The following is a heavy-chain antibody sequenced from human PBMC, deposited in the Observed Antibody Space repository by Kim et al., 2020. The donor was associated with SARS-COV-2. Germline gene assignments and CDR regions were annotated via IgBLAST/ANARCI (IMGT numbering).Heavy chain of an antibody. J-gene: IGHJ4*02. CDR2: IGAGDDRT. D-gene: IGHD3-16*01. Sequence: GGSLRLSCAVSGFTFSNYAMSWVRQAPGKGLEWVSAIGAGDDRTYYSDSVRGRSTISRDTSRNTLYLQMNSLRGEDTAVYYCAKVFRSNGDFHAFDSWGQGTLVTVSS. CDR3: AKVFRSNGDFHAFDS. V-gene: IGHV3-23*01. CDR1: GFTFSNYA.